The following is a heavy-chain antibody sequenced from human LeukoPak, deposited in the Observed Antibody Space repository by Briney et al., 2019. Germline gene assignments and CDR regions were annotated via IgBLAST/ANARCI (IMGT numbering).Heavy chain of an antibody. CDR1: GYTFTSYG. D-gene: IGHD6-13*01. V-gene: IGHV1-18*01. J-gene: IGHJ6*02. CDR2: ISAYNGNT. CDR3: ARDLSFGIAAAGTISYYYYGMDV. Sequence: ASVTVSCKASGYTFTSYGISWVRQAPGQGLEWMGWISAYNGNTNYAQKLQGRVTMTTDTSTSTAYMELRSLRSDDTAVYYCARDLSFGIAAAGTISYYYYGMDVWGQGTTVTVSS.